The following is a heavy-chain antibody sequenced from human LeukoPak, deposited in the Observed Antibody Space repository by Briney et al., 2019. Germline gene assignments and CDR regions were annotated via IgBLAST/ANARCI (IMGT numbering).Heavy chain of an antibody. CDR2: IKQDGSEK. V-gene: IGHV3-7*01. J-gene: IGHJ6*02. CDR3: ARGSPTGYYYYGMDV. Sequence: GGSLRLSCAASGFTFSSYWMSWVRQAPGKGLEWVANIKQDGSEKYYVDSLKGRFTISRDNAKNSLYLRMSSLRAEDTAVYYCARGSPTGYYYYGMDVWGQGTTVTVSS. CDR1: GFTFSSYW.